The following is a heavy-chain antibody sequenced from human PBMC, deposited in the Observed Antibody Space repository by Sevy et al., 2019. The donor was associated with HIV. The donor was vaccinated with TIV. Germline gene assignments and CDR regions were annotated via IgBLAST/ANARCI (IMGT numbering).Heavy chain of an antibody. Sequence: GSLRLSCAASGFTVSSNYMSWVRQAPGKGLEWVSVIYSGGSTYYADSVKGRFTISRDNSKNTLYLQMNSLRAEDTAVYYCARDRSRWGYYYHYGMDVWGQGTTVTVSS. CDR2: IYSGGST. CDR3: ARDRSRWGYYYHYGMDV. CDR1: GFTVSSNY. V-gene: IGHV3-66*01. D-gene: IGHD7-27*01. J-gene: IGHJ6*02.